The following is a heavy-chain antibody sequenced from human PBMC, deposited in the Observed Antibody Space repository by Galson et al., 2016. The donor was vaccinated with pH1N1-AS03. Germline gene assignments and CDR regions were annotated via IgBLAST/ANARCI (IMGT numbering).Heavy chain of an antibody. V-gene: IGHV3-23*01. CDR3: ANPRASGTTMVTRLDY. Sequence: APGKGLEWVSSISGADLSTYYADSVKGRFTVSRDNSKNTLYLQMNGLRAEDTAIYYCANPRASGTTMVTRLDYWGQGILVTVSS. J-gene: IGHJ4*02. D-gene: IGHD5-18*01. CDR2: ISGADLST.